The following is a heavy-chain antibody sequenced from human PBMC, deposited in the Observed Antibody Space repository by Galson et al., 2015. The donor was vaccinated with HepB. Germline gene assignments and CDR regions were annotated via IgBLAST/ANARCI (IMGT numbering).Heavy chain of an antibody. CDR2: IYYSGST. CDR1: GGSISSYY. J-gene: IGHJ4*02. D-gene: IGHD3-22*01. Sequence: SETLSLTCTVSGGSISSYYWSWIRQPPGKGLEWIGYIYYSGSTNYNPSLKSRVTISVDTSKNQFSLKLSSVTAADTAVYYCARLPPTMRTSVSESADYWGQGTLVTVSS. V-gene: IGHV4-59*08. CDR3: ARLPPTMRTSVSESADY.